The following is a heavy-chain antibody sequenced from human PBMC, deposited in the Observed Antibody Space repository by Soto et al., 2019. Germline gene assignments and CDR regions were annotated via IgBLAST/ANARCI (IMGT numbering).Heavy chain of an antibody. CDR1: GGSFSGYY. V-gene: IGHV4-34*01. J-gene: IGHJ3*02. CDR3: AREGRGGSLYDAFDI. CDR2: INHSGST. Sequence: SETLSLTCAVYGGSFSGYYWSWIRQPPGKGLEWIGEINHSGSTNSNPSPKSRVTISVDTSKNQFSLKLSSVTAADTAVYYCAREGRGGSLYDAFDIWGQGTMVTVSS. D-gene: IGHD2-15*01.